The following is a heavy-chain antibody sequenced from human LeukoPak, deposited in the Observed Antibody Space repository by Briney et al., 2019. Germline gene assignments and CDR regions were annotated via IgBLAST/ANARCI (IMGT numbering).Heavy chain of an antibody. J-gene: IGHJ5*02. Sequence: SVKVSCKASGGTFISYAISWVRQAPGQGLEWMGRIIPILGIANYAQKFQGRVTITADKSTSTAYMELSSLRSEDTAVYYCARDRRVYDFWSGLPNWFDPWGQGTLVTVSS. D-gene: IGHD3-3*01. CDR3: ARDRRVYDFWSGLPNWFDP. V-gene: IGHV1-69*04. CDR2: IIPILGIA. CDR1: GGTFISYA.